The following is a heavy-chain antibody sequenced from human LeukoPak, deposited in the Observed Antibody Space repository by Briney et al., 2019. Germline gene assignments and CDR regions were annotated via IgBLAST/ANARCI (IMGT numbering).Heavy chain of an antibody. CDR2: ISGSGGST. Sequence: PGGSLRLSCAASGFTLSSYAMRWVRQAPGKGLEWVSAISGSGGSTFYADSEKGRFTISRDNSRNTLYLQMNSLRSKDTAVYYCGKNKGLMVFFYWGQGALGTVSS. J-gene: IGHJ4*02. CDR3: GKNKGLMVFFY. CDR1: GFTLSSYA. V-gene: IGHV3-23*01. D-gene: IGHD2-8*02.